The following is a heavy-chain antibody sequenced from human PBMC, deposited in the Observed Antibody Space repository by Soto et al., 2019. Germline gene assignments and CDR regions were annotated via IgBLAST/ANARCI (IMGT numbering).Heavy chain of an antibody. J-gene: IGHJ4*01. CDR2: ITSNSDHI. CDR1: GFMFSAYT. V-gene: IGHV3-21*01. CDR3: ARDSGYGSGASVNHYLDY. D-gene: IGHD3-10*01. Sequence: GGSLILYCAASGFMFSAYTMSWVRQAPGKGLEWLSTITSNSDHIDYADSVRGRFTVSRDNARKSVYLQMDSLRAEDTAVYYCARDSGYGSGASVNHYLDYWGHGTLVTVSS.